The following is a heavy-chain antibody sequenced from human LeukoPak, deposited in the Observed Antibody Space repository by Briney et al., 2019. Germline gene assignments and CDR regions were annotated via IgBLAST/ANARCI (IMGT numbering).Heavy chain of an antibody. V-gene: IGHV4-61*01. CDR2: IYNSGST. D-gene: IGHD3-3*01. J-gene: IGHJ6*02. CDR1: GGSVSDNNFF. Sequence: SETLSLTCTVSGGSVSDNNFFWNWIRQPPGKGLEWIGYIYNSGSTNYNPALNSRVTISVDTSNNQFSLKLSSVIAADTAVYYCAKRLLFGVLMKNAMDVWGQGTTVTVSS. CDR3: AKRLLFGVLMKNAMDV.